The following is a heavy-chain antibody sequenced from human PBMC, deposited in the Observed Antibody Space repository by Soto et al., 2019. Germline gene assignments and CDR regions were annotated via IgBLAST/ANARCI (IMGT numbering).Heavy chain of an antibody. J-gene: IGHJ6*02. V-gene: IGHV3-30-3*01. Sequence: QVQLVESGGGVVQSGRSLRLSCAASGFTFSSYAMHWVRQAPGKGLEWVAVISSDGSNKYYADSVKGRFTISRDNSKNTLYLQMNSLRAEDTDVYYCARMASFYCSGGSCYPTYGMDVWGQGTTVTVSS. CDR3: ARMASFYCSGGSCYPTYGMDV. D-gene: IGHD2-15*01. CDR2: ISSDGSNK. CDR1: GFTFSSYA.